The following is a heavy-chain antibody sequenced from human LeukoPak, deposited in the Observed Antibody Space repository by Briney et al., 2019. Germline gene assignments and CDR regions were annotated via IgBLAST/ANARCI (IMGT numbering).Heavy chain of an antibody. J-gene: IGHJ5*02. CDR3: ARAESYYDFWSGSYGSTWFDP. Sequence: GGSLRLSCAASGFTFSSYAMTWVRQAPGKGLEWVSTISNSGGSTYYAGSVRGRFAISRDNSKNTLYLQLNSLRAEDTAVYYCARAESYYDFWSGSYGSTWFDPWGQGTLVTVSS. D-gene: IGHD3-3*01. CDR2: ISNSGGST. V-gene: IGHV3-23*01. CDR1: GFTFSSYA.